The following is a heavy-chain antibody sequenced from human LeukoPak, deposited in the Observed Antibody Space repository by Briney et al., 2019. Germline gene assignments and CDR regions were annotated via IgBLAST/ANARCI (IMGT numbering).Heavy chain of an antibody. CDR2: ISGSGGNT. CDR3: AKDRGYSSSWYFDY. Sequence: GGSLRLSCAASGFTFSSYAMNWVRQAPGKGLEWVSTISGSGGNTDYADSVKGRFTISRDNSKNTLYLQMNSLRAGDTAVYYCAKDRGYSSSWYFDYWGQGILVTVSS. D-gene: IGHD6-13*01. CDR1: GFTFSSYA. V-gene: IGHV3-23*01. J-gene: IGHJ4*02.